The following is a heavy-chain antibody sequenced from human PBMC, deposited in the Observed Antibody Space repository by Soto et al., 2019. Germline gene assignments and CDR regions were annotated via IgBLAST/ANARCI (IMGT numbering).Heavy chain of an antibody. Sequence: QVQLVQSGPEVKKPGASVKVSCKTSGYTFTSYGISWVRQAPGQGLEWMGWITTDKGKTTYAQKFQGRVTMPTDTSTSTGYMELRSLRSDDTAVYYCATRSPAFDYWGQGTLVTVSS. CDR2: ITTDKGKT. J-gene: IGHJ4*02. CDR3: ATRSPAFDY. CDR1: GYTFTSYG. V-gene: IGHV1-18*01.